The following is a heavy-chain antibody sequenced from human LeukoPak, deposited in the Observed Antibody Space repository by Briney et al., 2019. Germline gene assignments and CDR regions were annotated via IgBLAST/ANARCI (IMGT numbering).Heavy chain of an antibody. V-gene: IGHV1-8*01. Sequence: ASVKVSCKASGYTFTSYDINWVRQATGQGLEWMGWMNPNSGNTGYAQKFQGRVTMTRNTSISTAYMELSSLRSEDTAVYYCARGGAIFGFLYYMDVWGKGTTVTVSS. D-gene: IGHD3-3*01. CDR1: GYTFTSYD. J-gene: IGHJ6*03. CDR3: ARGGAIFGFLYYMDV. CDR2: MNPNSGNT.